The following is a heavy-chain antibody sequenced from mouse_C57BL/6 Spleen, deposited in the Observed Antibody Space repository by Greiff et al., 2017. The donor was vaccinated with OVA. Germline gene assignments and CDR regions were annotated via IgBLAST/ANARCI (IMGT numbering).Heavy chain of an antibody. J-gene: IGHJ1*03. Sequence: EVMLVESEGGLVQPGSSMKLSCTASGFTFSDYYMAWVRQVPEKGLEWVANINYDGSSTYYLDSLKSRFIISRDNAKNILYLQMSSLKSEDTATYYCAKGGYDYGWYFDVWGTGTTVTVSS. CDR3: AKGGYDYGWYFDV. CDR1: GFTFSDYY. CDR2: INYDGSST. V-gene: IGHV5-16*01. D-gene: IGHD2-4*01.